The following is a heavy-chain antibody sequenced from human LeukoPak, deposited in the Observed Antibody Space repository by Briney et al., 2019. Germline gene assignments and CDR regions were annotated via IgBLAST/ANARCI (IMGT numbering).Heavy chain of an antibody. CDR3: ARDPRIALDYYYYGMDV. Sequence: SVKVSCKASGGTFSSYTISWVRQAPGQGLEWMGRVIPILGIANYAQKFQGRVTITADKSTSTAYMELSSLRSEDTAVYYCARDPRIALDYYYYGMDVWGQGTTVTVSS. V-gene: IGHV1-69*04. CDR1: GGTFSSYT. D-gene: IGHD1-14*01. CDR2: VIPILGIA. J-gene: IGHJ6*02.